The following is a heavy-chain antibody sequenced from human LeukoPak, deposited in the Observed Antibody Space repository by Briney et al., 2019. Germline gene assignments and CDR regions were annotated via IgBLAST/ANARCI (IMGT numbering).Heavy chain of an antibody. Sequence: GGSLRLSCAASGFSFSTYSMNWIRQAPGKGLEWISYISGSGGSIFTADSVRGRFTISRDNGNNSLFLQMDTLRAEDTAVYYCARGRYYDTSAYNYFDPWGQGTLVTVSS. J-gene: IGHJ5*02. V-gene: IGHV3-48*01. CDR3: ARGRYYDTSAYNYFDP. CDR2: ISGSGGSI. CDR1: GFSFSTYS. D-gene: IGHD3-22*01.